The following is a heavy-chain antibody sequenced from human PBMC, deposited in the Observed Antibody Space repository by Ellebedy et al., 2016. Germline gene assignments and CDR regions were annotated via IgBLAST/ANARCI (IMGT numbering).Heavy chain of an antibody. D-gene: IGHD6-13*01. CDR1: GDSFRSNSY. CDR3: ARDPGFSSRSHFDF. CDR2: SHHTGST. V-gene: IGHV4-38-2*02. J-gene: IGHJ4*02. Sequence: SETLSLTXTVSGDSFRSNSYWAWIRQPPGKGLEWIGNSHHTGSTYYNPSLKSRVSIAVDTSKNQLSLILNSVTATDAAIYYCARDPGFSSRSHFDFWGPGTLVTVSS.